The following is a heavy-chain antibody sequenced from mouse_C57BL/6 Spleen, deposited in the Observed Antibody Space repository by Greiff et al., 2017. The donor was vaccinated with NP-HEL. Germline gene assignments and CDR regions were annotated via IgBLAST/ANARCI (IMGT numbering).Heavy chain of an antibody. Sequence: QVQLQQPGAELVMPGASVKLSCKASGYTFTSYWMHWVKQRPGQGLEWIGEIDPSDSYTNYNQKFKGKSTLTVDKSSSTAYMQLSSLTSEDSAVYYCARSSSSTTVVPYGGFFFDYWGQGTTLTVSS. CDR3: ARSSSSTTVVPYGGFFFDY. CDR1: GYTFTSYW. D-gene: IGHD1-1*01. CDR2: IDPSDSYT. J-gene: IGHJ2*01. V-gene: IGHV1-69*01.